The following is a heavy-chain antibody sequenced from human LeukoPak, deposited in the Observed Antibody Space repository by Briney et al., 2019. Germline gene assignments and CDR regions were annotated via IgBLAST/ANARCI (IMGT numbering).Heavy chain of an antibody. Sequence: PGGSLRLSCAASGFTFTTYVMHWVRQAPGKGLDWVALIWDDGNNKYYADSVKGRFTISRDNSKNTLYLQTNSLRAEDTAVYYCARDNGEWRLNWFDHWGQGTLVTVSS. CDR1: GFTFTTYV. CDR2: IWDDGNNK. D-gene: IGHD2-8*01. CDR3: ARDNGEWRLNWFDH. J-gene: IGHJ5*02. V-gene: IGHV3-33*01.